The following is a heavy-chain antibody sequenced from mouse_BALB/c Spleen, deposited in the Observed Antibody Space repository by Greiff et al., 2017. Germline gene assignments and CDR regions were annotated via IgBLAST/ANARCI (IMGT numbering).Heavy chain of an antibody. CDR3: ARHEGDGNNEGWYFDV. D-gene: IGHD2-1*01. CDR1: GFTFSSYG. Sequence: EVQGVESGGDLVKPGGSLKLSCAASGFTFSSYGMSWVRQTPDKRLEWVATISSGGSYTYYPDSVKGRFTISRDNAKNTLYLQMSSLKSEDTAMYYCARHEGDGNNEGWYFDVWGAGTTVTVSS. V-gene: IGHV5-6*01. J-gene: IGHJ1*01. CDR2: ISSGGSYT.